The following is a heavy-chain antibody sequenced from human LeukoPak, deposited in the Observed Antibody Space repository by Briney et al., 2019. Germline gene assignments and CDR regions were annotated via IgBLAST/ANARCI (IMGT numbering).Heavy chain of an antibody. D-gene: IGHD5-18*01. Sequence: GGSLRLSCAASGFTLSSYGMHWVRQAPGKGLEWVAVIWYDGSNKYYADSVKGRFTISRDNSKNTLYLQMNSLRAEDTAVYYCARDPYSYGSLVDYWGQGTLVTVSS. CDR3: ARDPYSYGSLVDY. V-gene: IGHV3-33*08. CDR1: GFTLSSYG. CDR2: IWYDGSNK. J-gene: IGHJ4*02.